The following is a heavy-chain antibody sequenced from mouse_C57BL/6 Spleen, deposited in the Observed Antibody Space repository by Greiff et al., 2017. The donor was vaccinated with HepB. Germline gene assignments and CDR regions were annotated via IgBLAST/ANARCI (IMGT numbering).Heavy chain of an antibody. CDR2: IDPEDGDT. J-gene: IGHJ3*01. Sequence: EVQLLESGAELVRPGASVKLSCTASGFNIKDYYMHWVKQRPEQGLEWIGRIDPEDGDTEYAPKFQGKATMTADTSSNTAYLQLSSLTSEDTAVYYCTLNGFSGWFAYWGQGTLVTVSA. D-gene: IGHD3-1*01. V-gene: IGHV14-1*01. CDR1: GFNIKDYY. CDR3: TLNGFSGWFAY.